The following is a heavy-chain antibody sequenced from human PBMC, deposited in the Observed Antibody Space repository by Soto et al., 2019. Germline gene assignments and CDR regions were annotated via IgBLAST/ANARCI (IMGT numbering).Heavy chain of an antibody. CDR1: GYTFTSYD. D-gene: IGHD3-22*01. CDR2: IKPSGGST. V-gene: IGHV1-46*01. J-gene: IGHJ6*02. CDR3: AREEVLGSYASSGYNYYHGMDV. Sequence: QVQLVQSGAEVKKPGASVKVSCKASGYTFTSYDMHWVRQAPGQGLEWMGIIKPSGGSTSTAQKFQGRVTMTRDTSTSTVYMELSSLRSEDTAVYYCAREEVLGSYASSGYNYYHGMDVWGQGTTVTVSS.